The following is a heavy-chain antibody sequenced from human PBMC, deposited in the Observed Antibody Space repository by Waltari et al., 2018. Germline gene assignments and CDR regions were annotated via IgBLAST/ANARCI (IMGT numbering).Heavy chain of an antibody. CDR2: IYHDGNA. D-gene: IGHD6-19*01. CDR3: ARLLIESSGLGWYSFDY. V-gene: IGHV4-34*01. Sequence: QVQILQWGAGLLKTSETLYLTCDVRGSSFNVNYKSSIRQSPGKGLEWIAEIYHDGNANYNPSLRSRVTISVDTSRNQVSLNLTSVTAADTAVYYCARLLIESSGLGWYSFDYWGQGIPV. J-gene: IGHJ4*02. CDR1: GSSFNVNY.